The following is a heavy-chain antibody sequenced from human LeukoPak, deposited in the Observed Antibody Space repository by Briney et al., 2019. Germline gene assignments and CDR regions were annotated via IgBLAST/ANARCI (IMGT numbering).Heavy chain of an antibody. D-gene: IGHD3-22*01. J-gene: IGHJ6*03. CDR2: INTKTGNP. V-gene: IGHV7-4-1*02. CDR1: GYTFTSYA. Sequence: ASVKVSCKASGYTFTSYAMNWVRQAPGKGLEGMGWINTKTGNPTYARGFTGRFVFSLDTSVSTAYLQISSLKAEDTAVYYCARTYYYDSSGSIAGLYYYYYYMDVWGKGTTVTVSS. CDR3: ARTYYYDSSGSIAGLYYYYYYMDV.